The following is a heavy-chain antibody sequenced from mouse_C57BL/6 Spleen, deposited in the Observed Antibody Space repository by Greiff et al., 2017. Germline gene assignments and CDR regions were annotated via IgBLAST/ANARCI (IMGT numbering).Heavy chain of an antibody. CDR2: INPGSGGT. J-gene: IGHJ2*01. Sequence: QVQLQQSGAELVRPGTSVKVSCKASGYAFTNYLIEWVKQRPGQGLEWIGVINPGSGGTNYNEKFQGKATLTADKSSSTAYMQLSSLTSEDSAVYFCARADSNYCDYGGQGTTRTVSS. CDR3: ARADSNYCDY. CDR1: GYAFTNYL. D-gene: IGHD2-5*01. V-gene: IGHV1-54*01.